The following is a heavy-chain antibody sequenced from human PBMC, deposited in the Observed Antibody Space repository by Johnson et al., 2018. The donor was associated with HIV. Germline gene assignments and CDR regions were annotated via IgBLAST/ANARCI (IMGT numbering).Heavy chain of an antibody. J-gene: IGHJ3*02. CDR2: IYSGGST. CDR1: GFTVSSNY. CDR3: ARDRGDTAMNDAFDI. V-gene: IGHV3-53*01. Sequence: MLLVESGGGLIQPGGSLRLSCAASGFTVSSNYMSWVRQAPGKGLEWVSVIYSGGSTYYADSVKGRFTISRDNSKNTLYLQMNSLRAEDTAVYYCARDRGDTAMNDAFDIWGQGTMVTVSS. D-gene: IGHD5-18*01.